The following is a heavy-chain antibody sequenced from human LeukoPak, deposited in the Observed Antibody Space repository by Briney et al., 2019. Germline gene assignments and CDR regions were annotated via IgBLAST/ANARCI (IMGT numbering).Heavy chain of an antibody. V-gene: IGHV4-59*01. D-gene: IGHD1-1*01. CDR2: VDHTGST. Sequence: SETLSLTCSVSDDSITMYYWTWIRRPPGKGLEWIGYVDHTGSTNFNPSLNGRVSISRDTTKNLFSLRLRSVTAADTAVYFARGRVSSSTWYSTYYYYFYMDVWGKGTTVTVSS. CDR1: DDSITMYY. J-gene: IGHJ6*03. CDR3: RGRVSSSTWYSTYYYYFYMDV.